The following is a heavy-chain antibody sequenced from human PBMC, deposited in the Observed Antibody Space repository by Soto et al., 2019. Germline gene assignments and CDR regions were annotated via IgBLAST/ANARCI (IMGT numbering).Heavy chain of an antibody. CDR1: GFTFSSYG. CDR3: AKDRSNGWAGIYCYGMDV. Sequence: QVQLVESGGGVVQPGRSLRLSCAASGFTFSSYGMHWVRQAPGKGLEWVAVITYDGSNKYFADSVKGRFTISRDNSKNTLYLQRNSLRAEDTAVFYCAKDRSNGWAGIYCYGMDVWGHGTTVTVSS. D-gene: IGHD6-19*01. CDR2: ITYDGSNK. V-gene: IGHV3-30*18. J-gene: IGHJ6*02.